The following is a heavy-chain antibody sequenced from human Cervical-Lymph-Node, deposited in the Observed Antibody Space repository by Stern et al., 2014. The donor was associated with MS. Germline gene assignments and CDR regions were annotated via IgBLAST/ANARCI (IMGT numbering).Heavy chain of an antibody. D-gene: IGHD2-2*01. Sequence: VQLMQSGGVLVQPGGSLKLSCAASGFTFSRYWMTWVRQAPGKGLEWVANIKEGGSEQYYVDSVKGRFTMSRDNAKNSLYLQMNSLRAEDTAVYYCARRVLVAMGGYPKTLDVWGRGTTVTVSS. V-gene: IGHV3-7*01. CDR1: GFTFSRYW. CDR3: ARRVLVAMGGYPKTLDV. J-gene: IGHJ6*02. CDR2: IKEGGSEQ.